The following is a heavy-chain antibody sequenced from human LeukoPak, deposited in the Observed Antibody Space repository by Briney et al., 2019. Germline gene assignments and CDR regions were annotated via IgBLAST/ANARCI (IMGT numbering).Heavy chain of an antibody. CDR1: GFTFSGSA. CDR2: IDKKDKGYATAT. J-gene: IGHJ5*02. V-gene: IGHV3-73*01. Sequence: GGSLRLSCAASGFTFSGSAIHWVRQSSGKGLEWVGQIDKKDKGYATATAYAASVKGRFTISRDDSINTAYLQMKSLKTEDTALYNWFDPWGQGTLVTVSS. CDR3: FDP.